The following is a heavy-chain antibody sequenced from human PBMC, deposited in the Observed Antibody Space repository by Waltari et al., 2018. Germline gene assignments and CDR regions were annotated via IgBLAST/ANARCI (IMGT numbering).Heavy chain of an antibody. J-gene: IGHJ5*02. CDR1: GGSISGFY. D-gene: IGHD2-21*02. Sequence: QVQLQESGPSLLKPSETLSLICTVSGGSISGFYWSWVRQPPGKGLDWIGDIYYTGSTNFSPSLKSRVTMSVDTSKNQFSLKLSSVTAADTAFYYCARGGGGDWEWFDPWGQGTLVTVSS. V-gene: IGHV4-59*01. CDR2: IYYTGST. CDR3: ARGGGGDWEWFDP.